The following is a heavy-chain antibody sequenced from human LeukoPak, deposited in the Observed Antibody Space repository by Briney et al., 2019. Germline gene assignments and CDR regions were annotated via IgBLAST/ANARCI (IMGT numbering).Heavy chain of an antibody. CDR3: ARDLNYDILTGYGMDV. Sequence: GGSLRLSCAASGFTVTNNDMSWVRQAPGTGLEWVSLIYSGGSSYYVDSVKGRFTISRDNAKNSLYLQMNSLRAEDTAVYYCARDLNYDILTGYGMDVWGQGTTVTVSS. J-gene: IGHJ6*02. CDR2: IYSGGSS. D-gene: IGHD3-9*01. V-gene: IGHV3-53*01. CDR1: GFTVTNND.